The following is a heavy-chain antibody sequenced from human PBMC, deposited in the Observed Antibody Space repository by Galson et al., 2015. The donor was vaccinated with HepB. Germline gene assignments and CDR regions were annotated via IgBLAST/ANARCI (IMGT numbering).Heavy chain of an antibody. CDR3: ATDRIVLGAFDI. CDR1: GYALTELS. D-gene: IGHD1-26*01. Sequence: SVKVSCKVSGYALTELSMHWVRQAPGKGLEWMGGFDPEDGETIYAQKFQGRVTMTEDTSTDTAYMELSSLRFEDTAVYYCATDRIVLGAFDIWGQGTMVTVSS. V-gene: IGHV1-24*01. CDR2: FDPEDGET. J-gene: IGHJ3*02.